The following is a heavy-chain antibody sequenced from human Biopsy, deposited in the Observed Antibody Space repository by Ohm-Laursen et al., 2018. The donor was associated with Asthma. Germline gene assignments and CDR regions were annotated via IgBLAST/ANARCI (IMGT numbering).Heavy chain of an antibody. CDR2: INTGNGDT. J-gene: IGHJ3*01. V-gene: IGHV1-3*04. CDR1: GYNFISFA. Sequence: ASVKVSCKASGYNFISFAIHWVRQAPGQRLEWMGWINTGNGDTKYSQKFQGRVTITRDTSASTAYMELRSLRSEDAATYYCARTYYDFLTGQVKDVFGVWGQGTMVTVSS. D-gene: IGHD3-9*01. CDR3: ARTYYDFLTGQVKDVFGV.